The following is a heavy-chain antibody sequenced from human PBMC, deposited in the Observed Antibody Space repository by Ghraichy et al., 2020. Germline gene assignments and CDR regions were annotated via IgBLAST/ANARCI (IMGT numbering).Heavy chain of an antibody. D-gene: IGHD2-21*01. CDR3: VKDYGGDYYFDY. J-gene: IGHJ4*02. V-gene: IGHV3-64D*06. Sequence: GESLNISCSASGFTFSNYAMHWVRQAPGKGLEYVSAISSNGGSTYYADSVKGRFTISRDNSKNTLYLQMSSLRAEDTAVYYCVKDYGGDYYFDYWGQGTLVTVSS. CDR1: GFTFSNYA. CDR2: ISSNGGST.